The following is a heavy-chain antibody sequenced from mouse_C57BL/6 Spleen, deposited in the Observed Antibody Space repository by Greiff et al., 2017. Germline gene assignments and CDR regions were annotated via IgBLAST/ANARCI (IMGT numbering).Heavy chain of an antibody. CDR3: ARVSHYYGSSLYWYFDV. V-gene: IGHV3-6*01. CDR2: ISYDGSN. D-gene: IGHD1-1*01. J-gene: IGHJ1*03. Sequence: VQLKESGPGLVKPSQSLSLTCSVTGYSITSGYYWNWIRQFPGNKLEWMGYISYDGSNNYNPSLKNRISITRDTSKNQFFLKLNSVTTEDTATYYCARVSHYYGSSLYWYFDVWGTGTTVTVSS. CDR1: GYSITSGYY.